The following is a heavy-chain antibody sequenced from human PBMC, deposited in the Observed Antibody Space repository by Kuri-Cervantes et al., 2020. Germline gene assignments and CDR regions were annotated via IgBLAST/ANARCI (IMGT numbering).Heavy chain of an antibody. CDR1: GFIVSSNY. V-gene: IGHV3-53*01. D-gene: IGHD3-22*01. CDR2: IFAEGDT. Sequence: GEALKISCAASGFIVSSNYMSWVRQAPGKGLECVSVIFAEGDTYYADSVKGRFTISRDRSKNTLYLQMNNLRAEDTATYYCTRAPYFDRNSFDFDYWGQGTLVTVSS. J-gene: IGHJ4*02. CDR3: TRAPYFDRNSFDFDY.